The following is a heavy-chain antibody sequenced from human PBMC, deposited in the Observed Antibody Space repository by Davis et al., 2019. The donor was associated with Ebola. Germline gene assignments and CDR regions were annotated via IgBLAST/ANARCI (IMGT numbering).Heavy chain of an antibody. V-gene: IGHV3-74*01. Sequence: GESLKTSCAASGFTFSNYWMHWVRQAPGQRLVWLSRINSDGSTTGYADSVKGRFSISRDNSKNTLYLQMNSLRAEDTAVYYCAKVAGLYSSDYWGQGTLVTVSS. CDR1: GFTFSNYW. CDR2: INSDGSTT. J-gene: IGHJ4*02. D-gene: IGHD6-13*01. CDR3: AKVAGLYSSDY.